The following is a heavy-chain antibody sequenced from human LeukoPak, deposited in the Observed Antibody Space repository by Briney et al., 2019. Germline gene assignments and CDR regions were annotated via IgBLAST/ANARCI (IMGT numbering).Heavy chain of an antibody. CDR2: IYYSGST. D-gene: IGHD3-3*01. CDR3: ARHRYDFWSGTRRWFDP. Sequence: AETLSLTCTVSGGSISSSSYYWGWIRQPPGKGLEWIGSIYYSGSTYYNPSLKSRVTISVDTSKNQFSLKLSSVTAADTAVYYCARHRYDFWSGTRRWFDPWGQGTLVTFSS. J-gene: IGHJ5*02. CDR1: GGSISSSSYY. V-gene: IGHV4-39*01.